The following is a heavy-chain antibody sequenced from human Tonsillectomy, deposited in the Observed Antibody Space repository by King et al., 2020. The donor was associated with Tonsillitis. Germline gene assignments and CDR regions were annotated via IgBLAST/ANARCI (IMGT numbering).Heavy chain of an antibody. CDR1: GFTFSSYG. V-gene: IGHV3-33*08. CDR2: IWYDGSNK. J-gene: IGHJ6*03. Sequence: VQLVESGGGVVQPGRSLRLSCAASGFTFSSYGMHWVRQAPGKGLEWVAVIWYDGSNKYYADSVKGRFTISRDNSKNTLYLQMNSLRAEDTAVYCCARAGGYSSSWFSDYYYYMDVWGKGTTVTVSS. CDR3: ARAGGYSSSWFSDYYYYMDV. D-gene: IGHD6-13*01.